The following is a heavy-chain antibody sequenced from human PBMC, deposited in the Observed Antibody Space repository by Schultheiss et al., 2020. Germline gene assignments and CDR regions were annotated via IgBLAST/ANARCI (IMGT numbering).Heavy chain of an antibody. CDR3: ARQYPYYYYGMDV. D-gene: IGHD4-11*01. V-gene: IGHV5-10-1*01. J-gene: IGHJ6*02. CDR2: IDPSDSYT. CDR1: GYSFTSYW. Sequence: GGFLRLSCKGSGYSFTSYWISWVRQMPGKGLEWMGRIDPSDSYTNYSPSFQGHVTISADKSISTAYLQWSSLKASDTAMYYCARQYPYYYYGMDVWGQGTTVTVSS.